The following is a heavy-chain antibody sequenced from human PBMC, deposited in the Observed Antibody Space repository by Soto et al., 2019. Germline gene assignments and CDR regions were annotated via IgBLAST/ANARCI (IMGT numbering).Heavy chain of an antibody. J-gene: IGHJ3*02. V-gene: IGHV1-69*13. CDR2: IIPIFGTA. CDR3: ARVVAGYCSGGSCKGAFDI. D-gene: IGHD2-15*01. Sequence: SVKVSCKASGGTFSSYAISWVRQAPGQGLEWMGGIIPIFGTANYAQKFQGRVTITADESTSTAYMELSSLRSEDTAVYYCARVVAGYCSGGSCKGAFDIWGQGTMVTVS. CDR1: GGTFSSYA.